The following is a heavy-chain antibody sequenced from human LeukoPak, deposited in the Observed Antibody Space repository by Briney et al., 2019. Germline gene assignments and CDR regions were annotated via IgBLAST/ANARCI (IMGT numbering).Heavy chain of an antibody. CDR2: INPTHGGT. CDR1: GYTFTGYY. V-gene: IGHV1-2*02. Sequence: ASVKVSCKASGYTFTGYYIHWVRQAPGQGLEWMGWINPTHGGTNFAQKFQGRVTMTRDTSITTANMELSRLTSDDTVMYYCAIVTTADGYWGQGTPLTVSS. CDR3: AIVTTADGY. D-gene: IGHD4-17*01. J-gene: IGHJ4*02.